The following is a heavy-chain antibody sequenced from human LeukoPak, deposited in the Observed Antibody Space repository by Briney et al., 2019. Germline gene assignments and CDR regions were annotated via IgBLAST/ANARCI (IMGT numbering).Heavy chain of an antibody. CDR2: IYHSGST. D-gene: IGHD3-22*01. CDR3: ARDRRDSSGYYWDY. J-gene: IGHJ4*02. Sequence: SETLSLTCAVSGGSISSSNWWSWVRQPPGQGLEWIGEIYHSGSTNYNPSLKSRVTISVDKSKNQFSLKLSSVTAADTAVYYCARDRRDSSGYYWDYWGQGTLVTVSS. CDR1: GGSISSSNW. V-gene: IGHV4-4*02.